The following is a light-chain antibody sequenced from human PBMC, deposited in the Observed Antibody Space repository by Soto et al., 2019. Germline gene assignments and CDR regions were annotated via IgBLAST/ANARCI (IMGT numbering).Light chain of an antibody. CDR1: QSVSSN. CDR3: QQYNNWLWT. V-gene: IGKV3-15*01. Sequence: EIVMTQSPATLSVSPGERATPSCRASQSVSSNLAWNQQKPGQAPRLLIYGASTRATGIPARFSGSGSGTEFTLTISSLQSEDFAVYYCQQYNNWLWTFGQGTKVEIK. CDR2: GAS. J-gene: IGKJ1*01.